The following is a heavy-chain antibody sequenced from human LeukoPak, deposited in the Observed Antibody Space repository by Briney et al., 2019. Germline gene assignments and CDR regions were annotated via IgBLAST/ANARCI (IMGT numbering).Heavy chain of an antibody. CDR2: ISYDGSNK. V-gene: IGHV3-30-3*01. CDR1: GFTFSSYA. J-gene: IGHJ4*02. Sequence: GGSLRLSCAASGFTFSSYAMHWVRQAPGKGLEWVAVISYDGSNKYYADSVKGRFTISRDNSKNTLYLQMNSLRAEDTAVYYCACSSATDYWGQGTLVTVSS. CDR3: ACSSATDY. D-gene: IGHD6-13*01.